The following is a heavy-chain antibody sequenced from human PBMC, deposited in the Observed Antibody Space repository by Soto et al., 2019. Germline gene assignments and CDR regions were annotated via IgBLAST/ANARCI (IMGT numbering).Heavy chain of an antibody. CDR2: ISAYNGNT. D-gene: IGHD2-8*01. J-gene: IGHJ5*02. V-gene: IGHV1-18*01. CDR1: GGTLTISSHG. Sequence: GASVKVSCKASGGTLTISSHGISWVRQAPGQGLEWMGWISAYNGNTNYAQKLQGRVTMTTGTSTSTAYMELRSLRSDDKAVYYCARDVPPRYCTNGVCKHCWFDPWGQGTLVTVSS. CDR3: ARDVPPRYCTNGVCKHCWFDP.